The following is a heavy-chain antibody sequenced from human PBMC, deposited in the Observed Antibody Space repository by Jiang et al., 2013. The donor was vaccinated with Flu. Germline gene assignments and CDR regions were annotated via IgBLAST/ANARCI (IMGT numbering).Heavy chain of an antibody. CDR3: ARVTPGITGTTANWFDP. CDR1: GGSISSYY. CDR2: IYTSGST. J-gene: IGHJ5*02. V-gene: IGHV4-4*07. D-gene: IGHD1-7*01. Sequence: GSGLVKPSETLSLTCTVSGGSISSYYWSWIRQPAGKGLEWIGRIYTSGSTNYNPSLKSRVTMSVDTSKNQFSLKLSSVTAADTAVYYCARVTPGITGTTANWFDPWGQGTLVTVSS.